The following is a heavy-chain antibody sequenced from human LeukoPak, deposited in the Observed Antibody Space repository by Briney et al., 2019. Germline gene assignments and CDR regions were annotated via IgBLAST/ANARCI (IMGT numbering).Heavy chain of an antibody. J-gene: IGHJ4*02. CDR2: IYSGGST. Sequence: SGGSLRLSCAASGFTVSSNYMSWVRQAPGKGLEWVSVIYSGGSTYYADSVKGRFTISRDNSKNTLYLQMNSLRAEDTVVYYCARFQLGYFDYWGQGTLVTVSS. V-gene: IGHV3-53*01. CDR3: ARFQLGYFDY. CDR1: GFTVSSNY. D-gene: IGHD1-1*01.